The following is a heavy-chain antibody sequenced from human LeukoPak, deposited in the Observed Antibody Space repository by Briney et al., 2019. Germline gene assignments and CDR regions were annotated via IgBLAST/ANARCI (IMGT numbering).Heavy chain of an antibody. V-gene: IGHV3-23*01. CDR1: GFTFSTYA. CDR2: ISGNGGST. CDR3: TKDGSVAVAGTPTDY. Sequence: TGGSLRLSCAASGFTFSTYAMSWVRQAPGKGLEWVSTISGNGGSTYFADSVKGRFTISRDNSKNALYLQMSSLRAEDTAVYYCTKDGSVAVAGTPTDYWGQGTLVTVSS. D-gene: IGHD6-19*01. J-gene: IGHJ4*02.